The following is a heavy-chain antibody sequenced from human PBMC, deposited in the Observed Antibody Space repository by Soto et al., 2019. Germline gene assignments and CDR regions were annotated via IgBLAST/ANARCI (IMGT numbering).Heavy chain of an antibody. D-gene: IGHD2-8*01. CDR3: ARDNGMAGSFDP. V-gene: IGHV3-48*02. CDR2: ITVSSATI. J-gene: IGHJ5*02. Sequence: GGSLRLACAASGFTFSAYSMNWGRQAPGKRLEWISYITVSSATIYYADSVKGRFTISRDNAKNSLYLQMNSLRDEDTAIYFCARDNGMAGSFDPWGQGTLVTVSS. CDR1: GFTFSAYS.